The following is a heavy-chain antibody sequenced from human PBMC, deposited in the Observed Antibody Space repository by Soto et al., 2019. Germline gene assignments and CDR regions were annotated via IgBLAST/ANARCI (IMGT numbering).Heavy chain of an antibody. CDR3: ARALYGSGSYYRDY. Sequence: ASVKVSCKASGYTFTSYGISWVRQAPGQGLEWMGWISAYNGNTNYAQKLQGRVTMTTDTSTSTAYMELRSLRSDDTAVYYCARALYGSGSYYRDYWGQGTLVTVSS. V-gene: IGHV1-18*04. J-gene: IGHJ4*02. D-gene: IGHD3-10*01. CDR2: ISAYNGNT. CDR1: GYTFTSYG.